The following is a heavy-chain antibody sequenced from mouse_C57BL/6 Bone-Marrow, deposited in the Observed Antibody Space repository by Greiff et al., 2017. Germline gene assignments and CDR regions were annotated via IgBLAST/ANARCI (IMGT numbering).Heavy chain of an antibody. CDR1: GYTFTSYW. CDR2: IHPNSGST. J-gene: IGHJ1*03. Sequence: VQLQQPGAELVKPGASVKLSCKASGYTFTSYWMHWVKQRPGQGLEWIGMIHPNSGSTNYNEKFKSKATLTVDKSSSTAYMQLSSLTSEDSAVYYGSRSPYYGNYLWDFDVWGTGTTVTVSS. D-gene: IGHD2-1*01. CDR3: SRSPYYGNYLWDFDV. V-gene: IGHV1-64*01.